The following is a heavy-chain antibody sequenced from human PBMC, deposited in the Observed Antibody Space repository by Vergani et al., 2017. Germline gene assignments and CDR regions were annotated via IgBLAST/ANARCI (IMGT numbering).Heavy chain of an antibody. CDR3: AKNPTYYYDSSAYFDY. Sequence: EVQLLESGGGLVQPGGSLRLSCAVSGFTFSSYAMSWVRQSPGKGLEWVSAISGSGGSTYYTVCVKGRFTISRDNSKNTLCLQMNSLRAEDTAVYYCAKNPTYYYDSSAYFDYWGQGTLVTVSS. J-gene: IGHJ4*02. CDR2: ISGSGGST. CDR1: GFTFSSYA. D-gene: IGHD3-22*01. V-gene: IGHV3-23*01.